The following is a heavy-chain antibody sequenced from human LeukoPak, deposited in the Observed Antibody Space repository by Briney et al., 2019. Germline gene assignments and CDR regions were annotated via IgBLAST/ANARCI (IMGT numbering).Heavy chain of an antibody. CDR2: TSSSDAGT. D-gene: IGHD2-21*01. J-gene: IGHJ4*02. Sequence: GGTLRLSCGASGFTFSSYGMNWVRQAPGKGLEWVAATSSSDAGTYHADSVRGRFTISRDNSKNTLYLQMNSLRAEDAAVYFCAKAPVTSCRGAYCYPFDSWGQGTPVTVSS. CDR3: AKAPVTSCRGAYCYPFDS. V-gene: IGHV3-23*01. CDR1: GFTFSSYG.